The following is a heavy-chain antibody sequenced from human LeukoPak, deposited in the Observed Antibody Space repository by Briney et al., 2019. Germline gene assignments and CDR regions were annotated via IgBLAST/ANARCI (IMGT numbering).Heavy chain of an antibody. CDR3: ARGSSRFDY. CDR2: IFPGDSDT. V-gene: IGHV5-51*01. D-gene: IGHD6-19*01. Sequence: GESLKISFKGSGYSFISYWIGWVRPMPGKGLEWMGIIFPGDSDTRYRPSFQGQVTISADKSTSTAYLQWSSLRASDTAMYYCARGSSRFDYWGQGTLVTVSS. J-gene: IGHJ4*02. CDR1: GYSFISYW.